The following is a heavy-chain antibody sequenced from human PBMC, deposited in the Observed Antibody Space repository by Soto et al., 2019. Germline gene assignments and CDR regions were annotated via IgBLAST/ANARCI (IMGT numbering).Heavy chain of an antibody. Sequence: QVQLVESGGGVVQPGRSLRLSCAASGFTFSSYAMHWVRQAPGKGLEWVAVISYDGSNKYYADSVKGRFTISRDNTKNTLYLQMNSLSAEDTAMYCCARAPRAYGYCGTYYYYGMDVWGQGTTVTVSS. CDR1: GFTFSSYA. V-gene: IGHV3-30-3*01. CDR3: ARAPRAYGYCGTYYYYGMDV. D-gene: IGHD4-17*01. J-gene: IGHJ6*01. CDR2: ISYDGSNK.